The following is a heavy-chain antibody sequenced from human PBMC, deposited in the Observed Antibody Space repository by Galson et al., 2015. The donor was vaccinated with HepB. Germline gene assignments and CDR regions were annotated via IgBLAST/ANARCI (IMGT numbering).Heavy chain of an antibody. Sequence: SLRLSCAASGFTLSTYSMSWVRQAPGKGLEWVANIKQDGSEQYYVDSVKGRFTISRDNAQNSLYLQMNSLRAEDTAVYYCARDRCSGGTCYVYSLWGQGTLVTVSS. CDR3: ARDRCSGGTCYVYSL. CDR2: IKQDGSEQ. CDR1: GFTLSTYS. D-gene: IGHD2-15*01. J-gene: IGHJ4*02. V-gene: IGHV3-7*03.